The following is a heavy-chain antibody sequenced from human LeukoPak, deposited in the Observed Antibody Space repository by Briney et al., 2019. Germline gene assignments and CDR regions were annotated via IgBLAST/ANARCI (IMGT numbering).Heavy chain of an antibody. CDR2: IRYDGSNK. J-gene: IGHJ4*02. V-gene: IGHV3-30*02. D-gene: IGHD3-10*01. CDR1: GFTFSSYG. CDR3: AESGLGTYYYGSGSYEYFDY. Sequence: HPGRSLRLSCAASGFTFSSYGMHWVRQAPGKGLEWVAFIRYDGSNKYYADSVKGRFTISRDNSKNTLYLQMNSLRAEDTAVYYCAESGLGTYYYGSGSYEYFDYWGQGTLVTVSS.